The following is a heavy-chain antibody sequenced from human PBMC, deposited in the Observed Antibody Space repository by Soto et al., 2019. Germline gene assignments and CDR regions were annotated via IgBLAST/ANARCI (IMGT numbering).Heavy chain of an antibody. D-gene: IGHD3-10*01. V-gene: IGHV3-53*04. J-gene: IGHJ6*02. CDR1: GIPVSSNY. Sequence: EVQLVESGGGLVQPGGSLRLSCAASGIPVSSNYMTWVRQAPGKGLEWVSVIHSGGDTYYANSVKGRFTISRHDSTNTLFLQMNSLTAEDTAVYYCARDGPYYYASRMDVWGQGTTVTVSS. CDR3: ARDGPYYYASRMDV. CDR2: IHSGGDT.